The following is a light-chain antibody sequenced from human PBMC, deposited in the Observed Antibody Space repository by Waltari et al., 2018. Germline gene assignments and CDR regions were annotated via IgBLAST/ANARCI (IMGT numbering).Light chain of an antibody. Sequence: QSVVTQPPSASGAPGQRVPISCSGSSSNIWTNPVNRYQLLPGGTPKLLIYGDYRRLSGVPDRFSASKSGTSASLAISGLQPEDEAEYNCATWDVNGPTVIFGGGTKLTVL. CDR3: ATWDVNGPTVI. CDR2: GDY. J-gene: IGLJ2*01. V-gene: IGLV1-44*01. CDR1: SSNIWTNP.